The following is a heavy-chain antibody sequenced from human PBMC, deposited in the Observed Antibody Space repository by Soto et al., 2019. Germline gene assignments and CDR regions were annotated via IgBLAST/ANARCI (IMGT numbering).Heavy chain of an antibody. Sequence: GGSLRLSCAASGFTFSSYAMHWVRQAPGKGLEWVAVISYDGSNKYYADSVKGRFTISRDNSKNTLYLQMNSLRAEDTAVYYCAREDYAPNYYYYGMDVWGQGTTVTVSS. CDR2: ISYDGSNK. CDR1: GFTFSSYA. D-gene: IGHD4-17*01. J-gene: IGHJ6*02. CDR3: AREDYAPNYYYYGMDV. V-gene: IGHV3-30-3*01.